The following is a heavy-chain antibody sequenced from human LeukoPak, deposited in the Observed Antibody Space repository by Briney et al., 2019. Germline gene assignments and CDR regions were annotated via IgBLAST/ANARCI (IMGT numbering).Heavy chain of an antibody. CDR3: ARGLGIAVAGTFAY. CDR2: MNPNSGNT. Sequence: ASVKVSCKASGYTFTSYDINWVRQATGQGLEWMGWMNPNSGNTGYAQKFQGGVTMTRNTSISTAYMELSSLRSEDTAVYYCARGLGIAVAGTFAYWGQGTLVTVSS. V-gene: IGHV1-8*01. CDR1: GYTFTSYD. J-gene: IGHJ4*02. D-gene: IGHD6-19*01.